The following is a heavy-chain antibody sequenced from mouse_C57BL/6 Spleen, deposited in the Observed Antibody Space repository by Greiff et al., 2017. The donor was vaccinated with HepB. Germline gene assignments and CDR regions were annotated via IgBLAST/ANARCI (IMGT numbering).Heavy chain of an antibody. CDR3: ARSDGNYFAY. D-gene: IGHD2-1*01. CDR2: IYPGDGDT. Sequence: LQESGPELVKPGASVKISCKASGYAFSSSWMNWVKQRPGKGLEWIGRIYPGDGDTNYNGKFKGKATLTADKSSSTAYMQLSSLTSEDSAVYFCARSDGNYFAYWGQGTLVTVSA. V-gene: IGHV1-82*01. CDR1: GYAFSSSW. J-gene: IGHJ3*01.